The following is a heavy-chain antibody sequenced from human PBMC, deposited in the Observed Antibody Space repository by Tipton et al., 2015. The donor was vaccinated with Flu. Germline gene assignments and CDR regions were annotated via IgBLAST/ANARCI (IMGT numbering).Heavy chain of an antibody. J-gene: IGHJ5*02. CDR3: ARRDYSNCVSDPKSWFDP. CDR1: GDSISSDFS. V-gene: IGHV4-38-2*01. D-gene: IGHD4-11*01. CDR2: VSRTGST. Sequence: TLSLTCAVSGDSISSDFSWAWIRQFPGKGLVWIGTVSRTGSTFYNPSLKSRVTISIDTSKKPFSLNMRSVTAADMAVYYCARRDYSNCVSDPKSWFDPWGQGTLVAVSS.